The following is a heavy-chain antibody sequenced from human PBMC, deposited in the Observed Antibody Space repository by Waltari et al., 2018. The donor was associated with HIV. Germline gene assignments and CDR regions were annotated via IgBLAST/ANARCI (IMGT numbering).Heavy chain of an antibody. CDR1: GFTSRSYW. J-gene: IGHJ6*02. CDR3: ARREATVVRGVYYYGMDV. V-gene: IGHV3-74*01. CDR2: IHSDGSST. Sequence: EVQLVESGGGLVQPGGPLRLSCAASGFTSRSYWMHWAGQAPGKGLVWVSRIHSDGSSTSYADFVKGRFTISRDNAKNTLYLEMNSLRAEDTAVYYCARREATVVRGVYYYGMDVWGQGTTVTVSS. D-gene: IGHD3-10*01.